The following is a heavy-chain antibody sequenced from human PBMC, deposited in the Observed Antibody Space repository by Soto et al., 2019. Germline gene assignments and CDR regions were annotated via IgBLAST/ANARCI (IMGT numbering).Heavy chain of an antibody. CDR2: VNRDDNT. V-gene: IGHV3-23*01. Sequence: PGGSLRLSCAASGFTFSTHAMSWVRQAPGKGLEWVSTVNRDDNTFYAASVKGRFAISRDNSKNTIYLQMNSLRADDTAVYYCANRGRSSDQDKPYSYFDYWGQGIVVTVSS. CDR3: ANRGRSSDQDKPYSYFDY. J-gene: IGHJ4*02. CDR1: GFTFSTHA. D-gene: IGHD2-15*01.